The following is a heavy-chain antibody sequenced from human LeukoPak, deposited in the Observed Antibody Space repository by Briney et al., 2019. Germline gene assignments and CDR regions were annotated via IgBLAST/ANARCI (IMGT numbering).Heavy chain of an antibody. CDR1: GFTFSTYG. D-gene: IGHD6-19*01. CDR3: ARGTRGIVLAGEFFDY. J-gene: IGHJ4*02. CDR2: IWYDGSNK. V-gene: IGHV3-33*01. Sequence: GGSLRLSCAASGFTFSTYGMHWVRQAPGKGLEWVAVIWYDGSNKYYADSVKGRFTISRDNSKNTLYLQMNSLRAEDTAVYYCARGTRGIVLAGEFFDYWGQGTLVTVSS.